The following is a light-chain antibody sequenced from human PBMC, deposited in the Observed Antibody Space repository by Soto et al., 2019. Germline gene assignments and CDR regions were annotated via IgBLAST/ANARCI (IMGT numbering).Light chain of an antibody. CDR1: SSNFGSNS. J-gene: IGLJ3*02. CDR3: AAWDGSLSGWV. V-gene: IGLV1-44*01. CDR2: TNN. Sequence: QSVLTQPPSASGTPGQRVAISCSGSSSNFGSNSVNWYQQLPGTAPKLLNYTNNQRPSGVPDRFSGSKSGTSASLAISGLQSEDEADYYCAAWDGSLSGWVFGGGTKLTVL.